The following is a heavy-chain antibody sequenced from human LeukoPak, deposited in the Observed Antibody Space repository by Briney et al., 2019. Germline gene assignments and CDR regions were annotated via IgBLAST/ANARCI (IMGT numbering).Heavy chain of an antibody. CDR2: IYYSGTN. CDR3: ARNSGLTSGWYHC. CDR1: GGSISTYY. Sequence: SETLSLTCTVSGGSISTYYWSWVRQPPGKGLEWVGFIYYSGTNNYNPSLKSRVTISVDTSKNQISLNLSSVTTADTAVYYCARNSGLTSGWYHCWGQGTLVTVSS. J-gene: IGHJ4*02. V-gene: IGHV4-59*01. D-gene: IGHD6-19*01.